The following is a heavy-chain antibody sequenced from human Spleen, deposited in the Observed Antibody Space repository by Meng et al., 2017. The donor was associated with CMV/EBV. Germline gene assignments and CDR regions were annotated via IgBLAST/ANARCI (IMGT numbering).Heavy chain of an antibody. D-gene: IGHD2-21*02. Sequence: SCAISGDSVSSDSAAWNWIRQSPSRGLEWLGRAYYRSKWYNDYAVSLKSRITINPDTSRNRFSLQLKSVTPEDTAVYYCARDPDLSGGYYYLDHWGQGTLGTVSS. CDR3: ARDPDLSGGYYYLDH. J-gene: IGHJ4*02. CDR2: AYYRSKWYN. V-gene: IGHV6-1*01. CDR1: GDSVSSDSAA.